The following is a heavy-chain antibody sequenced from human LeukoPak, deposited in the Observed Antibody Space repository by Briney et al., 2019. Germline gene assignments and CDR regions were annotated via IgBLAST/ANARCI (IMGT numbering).Heavy chain of an antibody. Sequence: SETLSLTCTVSGDSISSADHYWHWIRQPPGKGLEYIGYIYFSGSTSHNPTLKSRLTMSVDPSKNQFSLSLCSVTAADTAVYYCAGAGLGDAFDIWGQGTMVNVSS. J-gene: IGHJ3*02. D-gene: IGHD7-27*01. CDR1: GDSISSADHY. CDR3: AGAGLGDAFDI. V-gene: IGHV4-30-4*01. CDR2: IYFSGST.